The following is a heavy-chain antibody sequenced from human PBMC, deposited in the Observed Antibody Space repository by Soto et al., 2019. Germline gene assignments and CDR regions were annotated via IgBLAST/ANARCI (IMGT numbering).Heavy chain of an antibody. D-gene: IGHD3-22*01. CDR2: MNPNSGNT. J-gene: IGHJ4*02. V-gene: IGHV1-8*01. CDR1: GYTFTSYD. CDR3: ARGDYYDSSGYSDPDY. Sequence: QVQLVQSGAEVKKPGASVKVSCKASGYTFTSYDINWVRQATGQGLEWMGWMNPNSGNTGYAQKFQGRVTMTRNTSLSKAYMELSSLRSEDTAVYYCARGDYYDSSGYSDPDYWGQGTLVTVSS.